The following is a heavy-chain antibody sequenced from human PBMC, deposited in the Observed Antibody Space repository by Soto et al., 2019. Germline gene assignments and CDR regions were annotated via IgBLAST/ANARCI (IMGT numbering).Heavy chain of an antibody. J-gene: IGHJ4*02. V-gene: IGHV1-69*13. CDR1: GGTFSSYA. CDR2: IIPIFGTA. CDR3: ATSHPPIETMTYCGGDCYSFDY. Sequence: GASVKVSCKASGGTFSSYAISWVRQAPGQGLEWMGGIIPIFGTANYAQKFQGRVTITADESTSTAYMELSSLRSEDTAVYYCATSHPPIETMTYCGGDCYSFDYWGQGTLVTVSS. D-gene: IGHD2-21*02.